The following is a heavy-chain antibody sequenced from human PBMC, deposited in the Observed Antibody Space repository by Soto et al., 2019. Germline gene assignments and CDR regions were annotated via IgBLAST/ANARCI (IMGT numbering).Heavy chain of an antibody. CDR3: AKDPRGFPGYNFLFDY. V-gene: IGHV3-30*18. CDR1: GFTFSSYG. Sequence: PWGSLRLSCAASGFTFSSYGMHWVRQAPGKGLEWVAVISYDGSNKYYADSVKGRFTISRDNSKNTLYLQMNSLRAEDTAVYYCAKDPRGFPGYNFLFDYWGQGTLVTVSS. J-gene: IGHJ4*02. D-gene: IGHD1-20*01. CDR2: ISYDGSNK.